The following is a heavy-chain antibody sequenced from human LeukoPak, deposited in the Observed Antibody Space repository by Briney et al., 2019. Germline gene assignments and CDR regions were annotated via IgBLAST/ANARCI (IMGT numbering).Heavy chain of an antibody. Sequence: SETLSLTCTVSGGSISSGDYYWSWIRQRPGKGLEWIGYIYYSGSTYYNPSLKSRVTISVDTSKNQFSLKLSSVTAADTAVYYCARAGWDYYDSSGRFDYWGQGTLVTVSS. CDR1: GGSISSGDYY. CDR2: IYYSGST. D-gene: IGHD3-22*01. CDR3: ARAGWDYYDSSGRFDY. J-gene: IGHJ4*02. V-gene: IGHV4-30-4*01.